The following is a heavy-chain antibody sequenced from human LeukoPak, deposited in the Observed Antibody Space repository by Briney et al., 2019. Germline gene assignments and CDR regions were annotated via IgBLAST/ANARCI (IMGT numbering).Heavy chain of an antibody. D-gene: IGHD2-15*01. V-gene: IGHV4-59*08. CDR1: GASMRDYY. J-gene: IGHJ4*02. CDR3: ASTGYCIGGSCYSNYFDH. Sequence: SETLSLTCTVSGASMRDYYWSWIRQSPGKGLEWIGYIYFSGSTNYNPSLKSRVTVSLDTTKNQVSLKLSSVSAADTAVYYCASTGYCIGGSCYSNYFDHWGQGTLVTVSS. CDR2: IYFSGST.